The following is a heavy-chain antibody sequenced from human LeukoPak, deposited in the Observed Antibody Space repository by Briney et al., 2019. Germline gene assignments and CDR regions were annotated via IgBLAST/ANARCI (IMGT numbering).Heavy chain of an antibody. CDR2: INAGNGNT. CDR1: GYTFTSYA. V-gene: IGHV1-3*01. Sequence: ASVKVSCKASGYTFTSYAMHWVRQAPGQRLEWMGWINAGNGNTKYSQKFQGRVTITRDTSASTAYMELSSLRSEDTAMYYCARVRGVTGFFDYWGQGTLVTVSS. CDR3: ARVRGVTGFFDY. J-gene: IGHJ4*02. D-gene: IGHD1-20*01.